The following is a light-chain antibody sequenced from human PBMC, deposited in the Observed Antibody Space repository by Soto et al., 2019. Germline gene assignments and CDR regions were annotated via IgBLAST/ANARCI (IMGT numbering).Light chain of an antibody. CDR2: GAS. CDR1: QSVSSN. V-gene: IGKV3-15*01. Sequence: EIMLTQSPATLSVSPGERATLSCRASQSVSSNLAWYQQKPGQAPRLLIYGASTRAAGIPARFSGSGSGTEFTLTIRSLQSEDFAVYYCQQYNNWPPLTFGGGTKVDIK. J-gene: IGKJ4*01. CDR3: QQYNNWPPLT.